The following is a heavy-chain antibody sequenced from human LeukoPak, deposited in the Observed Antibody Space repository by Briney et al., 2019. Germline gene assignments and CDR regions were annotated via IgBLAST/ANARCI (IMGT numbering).Heavy chain of an antibody. CDR2: ISYDGSNK. CDR3: ARLWFGESHFDY. Sequence: GGSLRLSCAASGFTFSSYAMHWVRQAPGKGLEWVAVISYDGSNKYYADSVKGRFTISRDNSKNTLYLQMNSLRAEDTAVYYCARLWFGESHFDYWGQGTLVTVSS. J-gene: IGHJ4*02. D-gene: IGHD3-10*01. V-gene: IGHV3-30*04. CDR1: GFTFSSYA.